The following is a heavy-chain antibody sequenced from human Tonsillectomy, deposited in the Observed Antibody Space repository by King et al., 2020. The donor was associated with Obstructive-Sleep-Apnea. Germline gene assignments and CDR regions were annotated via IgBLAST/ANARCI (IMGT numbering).Heavy chain of an antibody. CDR3: ASLVGATSWDAFDI. J-gene: IGHJ3*02. V-gene: IGHV3-30*04. CDR2: ISSDGSNK. Sequence: QLVQSGGGVVQPGRSLKLSCAASGFTFSNYTMHWVLQAPGKGLEWVAVISSDGSNKYYADPVKGRLTISRDNSKNTLYLRMNSLRAEDTAVYYCASLVGATSWDAFDIWGQGTVVSVSS. D-gene: IGHD1-26*01. CDR1: GFTFSNYT.